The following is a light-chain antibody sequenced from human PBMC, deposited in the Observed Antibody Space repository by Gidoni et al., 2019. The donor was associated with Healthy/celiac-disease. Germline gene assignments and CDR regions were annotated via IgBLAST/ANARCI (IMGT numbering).Light chain of an antibody. CDR1: QSISSW. CDR2: DAS. CDR3: QQYNSYSLYT. Sequence: DIQMTQSPSTLSASVGDRVTITCRASQSISSWLAWYPQKPGQAPKLLIYDASSLESGVPSRFSGRGSGTEFTLTISSLQPDDFATYYCQQYNSYSLYTFGQGTKLEIK. J-gene: IGKJ2*01. V-gene: IGKV1-5*01.